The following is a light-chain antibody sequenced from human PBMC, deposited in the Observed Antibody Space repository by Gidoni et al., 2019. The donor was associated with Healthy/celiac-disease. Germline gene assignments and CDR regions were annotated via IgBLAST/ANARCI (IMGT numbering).Light chain of an antibody. V-gene: IGKV3-20*01. CDR2: GAS. CDR3: QQYGSSPLT. CDR1: QSVSSSY. J-gene: IGKJ4*01. Sequence: EIVFTQSPGTLSLSPGERATLSCRASQSVSSSYLAWYQQKPGQAPRLLIYGASSRATGSPDRFSGSGYGTDFTLTISRLEPEDFAVYYCQQYGSSPLTFGGGTKVEIK.